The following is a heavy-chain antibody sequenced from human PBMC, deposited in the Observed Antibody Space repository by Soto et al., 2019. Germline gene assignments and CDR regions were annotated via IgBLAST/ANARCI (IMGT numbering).Heavy chain of an antibody. V-gene: IGHV3-7*01. Sequence: DVQLVESGGGLVQPGGSLRLSCAASGFSFNIYWMSWVRQAPGKGLEWVANIKEDGGANYCADSVAGRFTISRDNAQNSLYLQMNSLRAEDTAVYYCVRDGYGGYDWAFDIWGQGTMVTVSS. CDR2: IKEDGGAN. CDR1: GFSFNIYW. J-gene: IGHJ3*02. CDR3: VRDGYGGYDWAFDI. D-gene: IGHD5-12*01.